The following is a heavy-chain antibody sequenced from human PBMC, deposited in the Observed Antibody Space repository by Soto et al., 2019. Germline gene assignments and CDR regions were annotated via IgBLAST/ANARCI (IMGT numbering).Heavy chain of an antibody. V-gene: IGHV3-23*01. D-gene: IGHD2-8*01. CDR2: ISGSGDST. CDR1: GFTFSTYA. Sequence: GGSLRLSCAASGFTFSTYAMNWVRQAPGKGLEWVSVISGSGDSTYYADSVKGRSTISRDNSKNTLFLQMNSLRAEDTAVYYCAKVIGGRNSVYFDCSGRRTLVTVSS. J-gene: IGHJ4*02. CDR3: AKVIGGRNSVYFDC.